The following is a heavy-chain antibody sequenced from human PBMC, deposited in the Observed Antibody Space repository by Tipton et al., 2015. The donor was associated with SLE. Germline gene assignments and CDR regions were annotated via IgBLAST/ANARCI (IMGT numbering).Heavy chain of an antibody. J-gene: IGHJ4*02. CDR2: IYYTGNT. D-gene: IGHD3-3*01. CDR1: GGSMSYHY. V-gene: IGHV4-59*11. CDR3: ARGDFWSGLDY. Sequence: TLSLTCSVSGGSMSYHYWSWIRQPPGKGLEWIGYIYYTGNTNYNPSLKSRVTISVDSAKNQFSLKVSSVTAADTAVYFCARGDFWSGLDYWGQGALVTVSS.